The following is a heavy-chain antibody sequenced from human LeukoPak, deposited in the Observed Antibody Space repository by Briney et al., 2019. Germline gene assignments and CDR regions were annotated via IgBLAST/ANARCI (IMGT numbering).Heavy chain of an antibody. CDR2: ISSSGSYI. J-gene: IGHJ4*02. Sequence: GGSLRLSCAASAFTFSSYTMNWVRQAPGKGLEWVSSISSSGSYIYYADSVKGRFTISRDNAKNSLYLQMNSLRAEDTAVYYCAREESSSSGYYFDYWGQGTLVTVSS. D-gene: IGHD6-6*01. CDR3: AREESSSSGYYFDY. V-gene: IGHV3-21*01. CDR1: AFTFSSYT.